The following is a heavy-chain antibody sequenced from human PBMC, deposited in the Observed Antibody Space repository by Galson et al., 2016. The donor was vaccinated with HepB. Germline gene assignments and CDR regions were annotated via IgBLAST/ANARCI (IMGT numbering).Heavy chain of an antibody. CDR2: ISSGSAYK. D-gene: IGHD3-9*01. CDR3: AREPVRLDDLLTGPPKNPDY. Sequence: SLRLSCAGSGFTFRNYHMNWVRQTPGKGLEWVSSISSGSAYKYYADSVKGRFSIFRDNAKNSLYLQMNSLRAEDPAVYYCAREPVRLDDLLTGPPKNPDYWGQGTLVTVSS. J-gene: IGHJ4*02. V-gene: IGHV3-21*01. CDR1: GFTFRNYH.